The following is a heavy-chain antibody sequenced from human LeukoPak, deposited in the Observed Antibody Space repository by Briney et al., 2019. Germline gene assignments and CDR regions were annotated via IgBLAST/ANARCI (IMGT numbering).Heavy chain of an antibody. CDR2: INHSGST. CDR3: ARVPAGGNRYFDY. V-gene: IGHV4-34*01. J-gene: IGHJ4*02. D-gene: IGHD2-15*01. Sequence: SETLSLTCAVYGGSFSGYYWSWIRQPPGKGLEWIGEINHSGSTNYNPSLKSRVTISVDTSKNQFSLKLSSVTAADTAVYYCARVPAGGNRYFDYWGQGTLVTVSS. CDR1: GGSFSGYY.